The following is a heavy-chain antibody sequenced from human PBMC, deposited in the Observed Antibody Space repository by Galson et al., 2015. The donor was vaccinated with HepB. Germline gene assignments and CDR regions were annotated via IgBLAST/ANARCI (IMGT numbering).Heavy chain of an antibody. J-gene: IGHJ3*02. CDR2: ISSSGVGT. CDR3: AKDQGTAYDFWSAYYTGAFDI. V-gene: IGHV3-23*01. CDR1: GFTFSSYA. D-gene: IGHD3-3*01. Sequence: SLRLSCAASGFTFSSYAMSWVRQAPGKGLEWVSAISSSGVGTDYTDSVKGRFAVSRDNSKNTLYLQMNSLRVEDTAVYFCAKDQGTAYDFWSAYYTGAFDIWGQGTMVTVSS.